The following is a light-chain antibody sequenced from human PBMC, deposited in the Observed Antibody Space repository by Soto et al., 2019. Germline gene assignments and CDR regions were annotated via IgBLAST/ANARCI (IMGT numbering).Light chain of an antibody. Sequence: DIQMTQSPSSLSASVEDRVTITCRASQSISSYLTWYQQKPGKAPKLLIYAASTLQSGVPSRFSGSGSGTQFTLTISSLQPEDFATYYCQQRYSSPRTFGQGTKVDIK. V-gene: IGKV1-39*01. J-gene: IGKJ1*01. CDR3: QQRYSSPRT. CDR1: QSISSY. CDR2: AAS.